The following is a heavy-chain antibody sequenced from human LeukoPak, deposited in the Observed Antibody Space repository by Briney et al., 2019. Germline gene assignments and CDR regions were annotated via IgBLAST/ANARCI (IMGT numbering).Heavy chain of an antibody. J-gene: IGHJ4*02. CDR3: AREGAYCGGDCYGLFDY. CDR2: ISAYNGNT. D-gene: IGHD2-21*02. CDR1: GGTFSSYA. Sequence: ASVKVSCKASGGTFSSYAISWVRQAPGQGLEWMGWISAYNGNTNYAQKLQGRVTMTTDTSTSTAYMELRSLRSDDTAVYYCAREGAYCGGDCYGLFDYWGQGTLVTVSS. V-gene: IGHV1-18*01.